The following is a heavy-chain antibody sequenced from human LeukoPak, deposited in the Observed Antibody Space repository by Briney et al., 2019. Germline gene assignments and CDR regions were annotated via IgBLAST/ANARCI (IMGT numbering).Heavy chain of an antibody. D-gene: IGHD3-22*01. Sequence: ASVKVSCKASGYTFSNYGISWVRQAPGQGLEWMGWISAYNGKIKYAQKVQGRVTMTTDTSTSTGYMGLRSLTSDDTAVYYCARDRPDYYDTSTFVRSAFDIWGQGTMVTVSS. CDR3: ARDRPDYYDTSTFVRSAFDI. CDR1: GYTFSNYG. J-gene: IGHJ3*02. CDR2: ISAYNGKI. V-gene: IGHV1-18*01.